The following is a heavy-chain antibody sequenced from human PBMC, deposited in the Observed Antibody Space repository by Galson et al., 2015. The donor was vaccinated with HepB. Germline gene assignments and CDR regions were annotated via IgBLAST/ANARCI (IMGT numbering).Heavy chain of an antibody. CDR2: ISYDGSNK. J-gene: IGHJ3*02. Sequence: SLRLSCAASGFTFSSYGMHWVRQAPGKGLEWVAVISYDGSNKYYADSVKGRFTISRDNSKNTLYLQMNSLRAEDTAVYYCAKDLWDRAGWLLLRGYAFDIWGQGTMVTVSS. CDR3: AKDLWDRAGWLLLRGYAFDI. CDR1: GFTFSSYG. D-gene: IGHD3-22*01. V-gene: IGHV3-30*18.